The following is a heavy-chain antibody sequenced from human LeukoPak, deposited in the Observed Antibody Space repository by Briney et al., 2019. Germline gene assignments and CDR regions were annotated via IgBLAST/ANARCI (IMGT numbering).Heavy chain of an antibody. CDR3: ARNGPYYPVTMIVVLRFTPEVWFDP. CDR2: INHSGST. J-gene: IGHJ5*02. CDR1: GFTFSSYA. Sequence: GSLRLSCVASGFTFSSYAMHWVRQPPGKGLEWIGEINHSGSTNYNPSLKSRVTISVDTSKNQFSLKLSSVTAADTAVYYCARNGPYYPVTMIVVLRFTPEVWFDPWGQGTLVTVSS. D-gene: IGHD3-22*01. V-gene: IGHV4-34*01.